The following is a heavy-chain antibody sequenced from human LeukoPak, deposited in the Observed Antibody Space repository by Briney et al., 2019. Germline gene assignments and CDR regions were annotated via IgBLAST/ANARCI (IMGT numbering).Heavy chain of an antibody. Sequence: GESLKISCKGSGYSFTNYWIGWVRQMPGKGLEWMGIIYPGDSDTRYSPSFQGQVTISADKSISTAYLQWSSLKASDTAMYYCARHSVTALSNFDYWGQGTLVTVSS. J-gene: IGHJ4*02. V-gene: IGHV5-51*01. CDR3: ARHSVTALSNFDY. D-gene: IGHD4-17*01. CDR1: GYSFTNYW. CDR2: IYPGDSDT.